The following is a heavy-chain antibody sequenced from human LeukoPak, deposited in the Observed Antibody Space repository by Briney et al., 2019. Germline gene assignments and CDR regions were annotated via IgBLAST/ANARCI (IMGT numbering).Heavy chain of an antibody. V-gene: IGHV4-59*01. D-gene: IGHD3-10*01. CDR2: IYYSGST. CDR1: GGCLSSYY. Sequence: SETLSLTCTVSGGCLSSYYWSWIRQPPGKGLEWIGYIYYSGSTTYNPSLRSRVTISVDTSKNQFSLRLSSVTAADTAVYYCARVFYYGSGTFDLWGRGTLVTVSS. J-gene: IGHJ2*01. CDR3: ARVFYYGSGTFDL.